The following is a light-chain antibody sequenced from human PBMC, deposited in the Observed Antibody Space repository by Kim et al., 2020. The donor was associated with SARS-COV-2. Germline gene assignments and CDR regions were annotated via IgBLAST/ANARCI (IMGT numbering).Light chain of an antibody. V-gene: IGKV1-5*01. CDR1: QSSSSR. CDR3: QQYSSYST. CDR2: AAS. J-gene: IGKJ1*01. Sequence: ASVGDRVTITCRASQSSSSRLAWYQQKPGKAPERLIYAASTLERGVPSRFSGTGSGTEFTLTISSLQSDDLATYYCQQYSSYSTFGQGTKVDIK.